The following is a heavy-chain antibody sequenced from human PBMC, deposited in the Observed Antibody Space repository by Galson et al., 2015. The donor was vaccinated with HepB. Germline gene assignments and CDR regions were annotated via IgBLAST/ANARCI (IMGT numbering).Heavy chain of an antibody. J-gene: IGHJ4*02. CDR2: ISAYNGNT. CDR1: GYTFTNYD. CDR3: ARVVNAGAPYFDY. V-gene: IGHV1-18*01. D-gene: IGHD4-23*01. Sequence: SVKVSCKASGYTFTNYDISWVRQAPGQGLEWMGWISAYNGNTNLAQRLQDRVTMTTDTSTNTAYMELRSLRSDDTAVYYCARVVNAGAPYFDYWGQGTLVTVSS.